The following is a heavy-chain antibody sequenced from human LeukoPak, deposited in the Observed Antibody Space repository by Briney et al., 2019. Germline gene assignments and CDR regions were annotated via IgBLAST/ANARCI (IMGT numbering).Heavy chain of an antibody. D-gene: IGHD3-22*01. CDR2: ISPDGTSQ. Sequence: PGRSLRLSCVASGFTFSSYGMHWVRQAPGKGLEGVSIISPDGTSQYYADSVRGRFTISRDNSKNTLYLQMNSLRDEDAAVYYCARPSVDYYYYSRGYCYFDHWGQGTLVTVSS. CDR1: GFTFSSYG. J-gene: IGHJ4*02. CDR3: ARPSVDYYYYSRGYCYFDH. V-gene: IGHV3-30*03.